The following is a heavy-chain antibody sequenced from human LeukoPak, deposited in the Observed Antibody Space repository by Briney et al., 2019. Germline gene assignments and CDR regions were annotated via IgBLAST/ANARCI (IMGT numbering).Heavy chain of an antibody. V-gene: IGHV4-31*03. CDR1: GGSISSGGSR. CDR2: IYYSGST. Sequence: TSETLSLTCNVSGGSISSGGSRWSWIRQHPGKGLEWIGYIYYSGSTYYNPSLESRLTMSVDTSKNQFSLHLTSVTAADTAVYYCARDRGTYFDYWGQGTLVTVSS. J-gene: IGHJ4*02. CDR3: ARDRGTYFDY.